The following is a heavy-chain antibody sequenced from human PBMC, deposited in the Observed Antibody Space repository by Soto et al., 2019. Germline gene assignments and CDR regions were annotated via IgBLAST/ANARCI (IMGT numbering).Heavy chain of an antibody. CDR1: GGSFTTYW. J-gene: IGHJ6*02. Sequence: GESLKISCQASGGSFTTYWIGWVRQIPGKGLGWMGRITLRDRYVNYSPSFHGHVTMSVDKSTNTAFLQCSNLKASDTAMYYCARPLCGDSSGYYSSSYAMDVWGQGTTVTVSS. V-gene: IGHV5-10-1*01. D-gene: IGHD3-22*01. CDR3: ARPLCGDSSGYYSSSYAMDV. CDR2: ITLRDRYV.